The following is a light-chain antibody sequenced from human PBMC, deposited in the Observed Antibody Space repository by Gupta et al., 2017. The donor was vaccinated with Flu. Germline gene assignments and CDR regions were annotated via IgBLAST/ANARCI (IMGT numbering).Light chain of an antibody. Sequence: QSALTQPPSVSGSPGQSVTISCTGTSSDVGTYNRVSWYQQPPGTAPKLMIYEVSNRPSGVPDRFSGSKSGNTASLTISGLQGEDEADYYCSSYTSSYTYVVGTGTKVTVL. CDR3: SSYTSSYTYV. CDR2: EVS. V-gene: IGLV2-18*02. J-gene: IGLJ1*01. CDR1: SSDVGTYNR.